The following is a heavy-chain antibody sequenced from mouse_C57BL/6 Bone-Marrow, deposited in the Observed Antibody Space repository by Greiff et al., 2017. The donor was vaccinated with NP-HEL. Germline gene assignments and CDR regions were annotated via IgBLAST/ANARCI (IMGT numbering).Heavy chain of an antibody. CDR2: INPNNGGT. CDR3: ASGYYYGSSSLYFDV. CDR1: GYTFTDYY. Sequence: EVQLQQSGPELVKPGASVKISCKASGYTFTDYYMNWVKQSHGKSLEWIGDINPNNGGTSYNQKFKGKATLTVDKSSSTAYMELRSLTSEDSAVYYCASGYYYGSSSLYFDVWGTGTTVTVSS. J-gene: IGHJ1*03. V-gene: IGHV1-26*01. D-gene: IGHD1-1*01.